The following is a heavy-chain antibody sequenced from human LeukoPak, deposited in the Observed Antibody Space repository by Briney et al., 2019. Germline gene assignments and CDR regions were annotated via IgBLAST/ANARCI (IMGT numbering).Heavy chain of an antibody. V-gene: IGHV1-2*02. Sequence: VASVKVSCKASGYTFTGYYMHWVRQAPGQGLEWMGWINPNSGGTNYAQKFQGRVTMTRDTSISTAYMELSRLRSDDTAVYYCARGSRITGTTRYLGYWGQGTLVTVSS. D-gene: IGHD1-20*01. J-gene: IGHJ4*02. CDR1: GYTFTGYY. CDR3: ARGSRITGTTRYLGY. CDR2: INPNSGGT.